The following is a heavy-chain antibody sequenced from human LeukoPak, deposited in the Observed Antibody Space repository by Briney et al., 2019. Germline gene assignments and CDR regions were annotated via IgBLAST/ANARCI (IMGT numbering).Heavy chain of an antibody. D-gene: IGHD3-10*01. Sequence: SETLSLTCSVSSGSISSGDYHWSWIRQPPGKGLEWIAYIYYSGSTYYTPSLKSRFIISIDRSKNQFSLKLSSVTAADTAFYYCARGISGDISSGLYFDYWGPRTLVTVSS. J-gene: IGHJ4*02. CDR2: IYYSGST. CDR3: ARGISGDISSGLYFDY. V-gene: IGHV4-30-4*01. CDR1: SGSISSGDYH.